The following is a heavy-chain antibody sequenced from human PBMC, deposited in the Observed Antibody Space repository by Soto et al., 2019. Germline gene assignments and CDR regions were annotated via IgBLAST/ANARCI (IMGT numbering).Heavy chain of an antibody. Sequence: SETLSLTCTVSGGSISSYYWSWIRQPPGKGLEWIGYIYYSGSTNYNPSLKSRVTISVDTSKNQFSLKLSSVTAADTAVYYCARAYDYIWGSYRPGNNWFDPWGQGTLVTVS. D-gene: IGHD3-16*02. CDR1: GGSISSYY. CDR2: IYYSGST. V-gene: IGHV4-59*01. J-gene: IGHJ5*02. CDR3: ARAYDYIWGSYRPGNNWFDP.